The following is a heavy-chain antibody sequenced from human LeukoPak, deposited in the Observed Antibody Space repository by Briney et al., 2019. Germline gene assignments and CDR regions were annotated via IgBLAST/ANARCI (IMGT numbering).Heavy chain of an antibody. V-gene: IGHV3-30-3*01. CDR2: ISYDGSNK. CDR3: ARARAGDYVDY. CDR1: GFTFSSYA. J-gene: IGHJ4*02. Sequence: GGSLRLSCAASGFTFSSYAMHWVRQAPGKGLEWVAVISYDGSNKYYADSVKGRFTIPRDNSKNTLYLQMNSLRAEDTAVYYCARARAGDYVDYWGQGTLVTVSS.